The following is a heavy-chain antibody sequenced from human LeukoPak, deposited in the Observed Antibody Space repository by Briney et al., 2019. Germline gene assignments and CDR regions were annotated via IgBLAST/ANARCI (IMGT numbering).Heavy chain of an antibody. CDR1: GGSITSDSFY. CDR3: GKVGGNSNS. J-gene: IGHJ4*02. Sequence: PSETLSLPCTVSGGSITSDSFYWNWIRQHPGKGLEWIGSIHNSRGTSYNPSLESRLTISLDTSENQFFLKMSYVTAADTAMYYCGKVGGNSNSWGQGILVIVSS. D-gene: IGHD4-23*01. V-gene: IGHV4-31*03. CDR2: IHNSRGT.